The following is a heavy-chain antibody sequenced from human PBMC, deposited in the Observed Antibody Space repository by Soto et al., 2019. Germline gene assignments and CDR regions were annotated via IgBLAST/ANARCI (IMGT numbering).Heavy chain of an antibody. CDR2: IYHSGST. J-gene: IGHJ6*02. Sequence: SETLSLTCAVSGGSISSSNWWSWVRQPPGKGLEWIGEIYHSGSTNYNPSLKSRVTISVDKSKNQFSLELSSVTAADTAVYYCARDPGDYYYGMDVWGQGTTVTVSS. CDR1: GGSISSSNW. CDR3: ARDPGDYYYGMDV. V-gene: IGHV4-4*02.